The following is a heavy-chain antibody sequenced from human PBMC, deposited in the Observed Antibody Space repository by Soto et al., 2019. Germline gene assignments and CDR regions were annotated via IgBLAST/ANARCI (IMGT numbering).Heavy chain of an antibody. CDR3: SRGRRTAVTIDY. Sequence: SETLSLTCTVSGGSISSYYWSWIRQPPGKGLEWIGYIYYSATTNYNPSLKSRVTISVDTSKNQFSLKLSSVTAADTAVYYCSRGRRTAVTIDYWGQGTLVTVSS. V-gene: IGHV4-59*12. J-gene: IGHJ4*02. D-gene: IGHD4-17*01. CDR2: IYYSATT. CDR1: GGSISSYY.